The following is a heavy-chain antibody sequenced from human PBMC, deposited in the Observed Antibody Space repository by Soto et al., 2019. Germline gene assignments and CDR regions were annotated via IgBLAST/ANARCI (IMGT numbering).Heavy chain of an antibody. CDR3: ARSSGWSLHFDY. CDR2: IIPIFGTA. J-gene: IGHJ4*02. CDR1: GGTFSSYA. D-gene: IGHD6-19*01. V-gene: IGHV1-69*13. Sequence: ASVKVSCKASGGTFSSYAISWVRQAPGQGLEWMGGIIPIFGTANYAQKFQGRVTITADESTSTAYMELSSLRSEDTAVYYCARSSGWSLHFDYWGQGTLVTVSS.